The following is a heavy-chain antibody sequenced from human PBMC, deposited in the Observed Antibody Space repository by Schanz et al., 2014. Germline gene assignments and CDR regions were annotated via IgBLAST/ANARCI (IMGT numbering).Heavy chain of an antibody. Sequence: EVQLLESGGGLIQPGGSLRLSCATSGFSLDIFAVSWVRQAPGKGLEYVSAISHDGYSTYYADSVKGRFTISRDNSKNTLYLQMNSLRAEDTAVYYCAKGRFGELSAFDIWGQGTMXTVSS. D-gene: IGHD3-10*01. V-gene: IGHV3-23*01. CDR2: ISHDGYST. CDR1: GFSLDIFA. J-gene: IGHJ3*02. CDR3: AKGRFGELSAFDI.